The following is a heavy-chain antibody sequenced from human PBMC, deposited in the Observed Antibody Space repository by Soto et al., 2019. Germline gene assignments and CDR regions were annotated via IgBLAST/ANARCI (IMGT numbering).Heavy chain of an antibody. CDR3: ATQSYSNSGAYYYYATDV. D-gene: IGHD4-4*01. J-gene: IGHJ6*02. Sequence: LSLTCAVSGGSISSGGYSWSWIRQPPGKGLEWIGYIYQSGSTYYNPSLKSRVTISVDRSRNQFSLKLSSVTAADTAVYFCATQSYSNSGAYYYYATDVWGQGTTVTVSS. V-gene: IGHV4-30-2*01. CDR2: IYQSGST. CDR1: GGSISSGGYS.